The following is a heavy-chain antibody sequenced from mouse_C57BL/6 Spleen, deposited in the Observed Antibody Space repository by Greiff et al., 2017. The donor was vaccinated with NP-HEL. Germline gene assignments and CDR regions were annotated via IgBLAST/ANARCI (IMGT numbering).Heavy chain of an antibody. Sequence: QVQLQQPGAELVMPGASVKLSCKASGYTFTSYWMHWVKQRPGQGLEWIGEIDPSDSYTNYNQKFKGKSTLTVDKSSSTAYMQLSSLTSEDSAVYYCARVVPGGAMDYWGQGTSVTVSS. CDR2: IDPSDSYT. J-gene: IGHJ4*01. V-gene: IGHV1-69*01. D-gene: IGHD1-1*02. CDR3: ARVVPGGAMDY. CDR1: GYTFTSYW.